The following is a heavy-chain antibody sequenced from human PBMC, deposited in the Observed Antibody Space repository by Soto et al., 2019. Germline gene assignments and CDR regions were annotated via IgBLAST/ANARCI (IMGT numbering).Heavy chain of an antibody. CDR3: ARGTYYYESSGYRTTRSFDY. D-gene: IGHD3-22*01. CDR2: IYHSGST. V-gene: IGHV4-30-2*01. CDR1: GGSISSGGYS. J-gene: IGHJ4*02. Sequence: KPSETLSLTCAVSGGSISSGGYSWSWIRQPPGKGLEWIGYIYHSGSTYYNPSLKSRVTISVDKSKNQFSLKLSSVTAADTAVYYCARGTYYYESSGYRTTRSFDYWGQGTLVTVSS.